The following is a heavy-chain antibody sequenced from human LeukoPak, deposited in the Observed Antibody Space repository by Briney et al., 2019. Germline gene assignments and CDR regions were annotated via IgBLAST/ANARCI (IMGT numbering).Heavy chain of an antibody. D-gene: IGHD5-18*01. CDR3: ARVKTAMVDDAFDI. V-gene: IGHV3-53*01. Sequence: TGGSLRLSCAASGLTVSSNYMSWVRQAPGKGLEWVSAIYSGGSTYYADSVKGRFTISRDNSKNTLYLQMNSLRAEDTAVYYCARVKTAMVDDAFDIWGQGTMVTVSS. CDR2: IYSGGST. J-gene: IGHJ3*02. CDR1: GLTVSSNY.